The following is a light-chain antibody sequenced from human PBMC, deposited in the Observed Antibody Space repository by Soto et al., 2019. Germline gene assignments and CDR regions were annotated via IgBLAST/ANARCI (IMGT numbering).Light chain of an antibody. CDR1: SGSVSTANN. V-gene: IGLV8-61*01. J-gene: IGLJ1*01. CDR2: SKS. Sequence: QTVVTQESSFSVSPGGTVTLTCGVISGSVSTANNPNWYQQTPGQAPRTLIYSKSTRSSGVPDRFSGSILGNKAALTITGAQADDESYYYCALFMGNGISVFGTGTKLTVL. CDR3: ALFMGNGISV.